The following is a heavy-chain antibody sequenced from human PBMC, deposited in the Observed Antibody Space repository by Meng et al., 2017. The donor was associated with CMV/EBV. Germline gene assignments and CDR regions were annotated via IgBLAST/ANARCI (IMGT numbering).Heavy chain of an antibody. Sequence: VPLVQSGAGVKKPGSSVNVSCKASGGTFSSYAISWVRQAPGQGLEWMGGIIPIFGTANYAQKFQGRVTITADESTSTAYMELSSLRSEDTAVYYCARRGSYYGSGSYYNWFDPWGQGTLVTVSS. V-gene: IGHV1-69*12. CDR3: ARRGSYYGSGSYYNWFDP. CDR2: IIPIFGTA. CDR1: GGTFSSYA. D-gene: IGHD3-10*01. J-gene: IGHJ5*02.